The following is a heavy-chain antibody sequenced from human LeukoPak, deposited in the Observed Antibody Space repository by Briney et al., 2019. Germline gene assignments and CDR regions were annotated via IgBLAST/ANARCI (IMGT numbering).Heavy chain of an antibody. V-gene: IGHV4-30-4*01. CDR2: IYYSGST. Sequence: SQTLSLTCTVSGGSISSGDYYWSWIRQPPGKGLEWIGYIYYSGSTYYNPSLKSRVTISVDTSKNQFSLKLSSVTAADTAVYYCALTYYYDRSGYYFDYWGQGTLVTVSS. CDR3: ALTYYYDRSGYYFDY. CDR1: GGSISSGDYY. J-gene: IGHJ4*02. D-gene: IGHD3-22*01.